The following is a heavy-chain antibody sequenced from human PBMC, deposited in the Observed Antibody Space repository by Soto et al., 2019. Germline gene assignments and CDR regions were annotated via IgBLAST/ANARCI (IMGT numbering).Heavy chain of an antibody. Sequence: QLQLQESGSGLVKPSQTLSLTCAVSGGSISSGGYSWSWIRQPPGKGLEWIGYIYHSGSTYYNPSLKSRVTISVDRSKNQCSLKLSSVTAADTAVYYCARGGGHSSSSAPGGMDVWGQGTTVTVSS. CDR3: ARGGGHSSSSAPGGMDV. J-gene: IGHJ6*02. CDR2: IYHSGST. D-gene: IGHD6-19*01. CDR1: GGSISSGGYS. V-gene: IGHV4-30-2*01.